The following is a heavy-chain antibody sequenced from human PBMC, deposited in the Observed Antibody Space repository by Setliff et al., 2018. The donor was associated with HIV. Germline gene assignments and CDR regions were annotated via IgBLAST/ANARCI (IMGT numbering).Heavy chain of an antibody. CDR2: INHSGSP. J-gene: IGHJ1*01. CDR1: GGSFSGYS. CDR3: ASLRLNYGDYPPEYFQH. D-gene: IGHD4-17*01. V-gene: IGHV4-34*01. Sequence: TLSLTCAVYGGSFSGYSWSWIRQPPGKGLEWIGEINHSGSPYYNPSLKSRVTISVDTSKNQFSLKLSSVTAADTAVYYWASLRLNYGDYPPEYFQHWGQGTLVTVSS.